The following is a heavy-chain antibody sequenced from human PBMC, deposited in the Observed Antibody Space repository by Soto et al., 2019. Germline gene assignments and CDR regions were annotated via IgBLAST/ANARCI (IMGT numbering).Heavy chain of an antibody. D-gene: IGHD2-15*01. CDR2: IYYSGST. J-gene: IGHJ4*02. V-gene: IGHV4-30-4*01. Sequence: SETLSLTCTVSGGSISSGDYYWGWIRQPPGKGLEWIGYIYYSGSTYYNPSLKSRVTISVDTSKNQFSLKLSSVTAADTAVYYCATLPPRIVVVVLPIPSWGQGTLVTVS. CDR3: ATLPPRIVVVVLPIPS. CDR1: GGSISSGDYY.